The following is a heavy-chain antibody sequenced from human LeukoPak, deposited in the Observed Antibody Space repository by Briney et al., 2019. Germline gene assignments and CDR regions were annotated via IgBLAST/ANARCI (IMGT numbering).Heavy chain of an antibody. D-gene: IGHD5-18*01. CDR1: GGSFSGYY. V-gene: IGHV4-34*01. CDR2: INHSGST. CDR3: ARGYSYGYFDY. J-gene: IGHJ4*02. Sequence: SEILSLTCAVYGGSFSGYYWSWIRQPPGKGLEWIGEINHSGSTNYNPSLKSRVTISVDTSKNQFSLKLSSVTAADTAVYYCARGYSYGYFDYWGQGTLVTASS.